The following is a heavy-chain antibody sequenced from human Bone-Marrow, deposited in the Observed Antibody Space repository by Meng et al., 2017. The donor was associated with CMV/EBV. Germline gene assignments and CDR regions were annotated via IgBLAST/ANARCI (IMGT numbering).Heavy chain of an antibody. V-gene: IGHV1-69*05. Sequence: SGKVSCKASGGTFSSYAISWVRQAPGQGLECMGGIIPIFGTANYAQKCQGRVTITTDESTSTAYMELSSLRSEDTAVYYCARGRHTSWFDPWGQGTLVTVSS. D-gene: IGHD2-21*01. J-gene: IGHJ5*02. CDR3: ARGRHTSWFDP. CDR2: IIPIFGTA. CDR1: GGTFSSYA.